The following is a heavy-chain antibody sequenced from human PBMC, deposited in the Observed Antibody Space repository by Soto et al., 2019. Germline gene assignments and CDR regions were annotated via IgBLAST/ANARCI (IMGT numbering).Heavy chain of an antibody. D-gene: IGHD3-22*01. CDR3: ARDRSGYDSSGYHYYYGMDV. Sequence: PGGSLRLSCAASGFTVSSNYMSWVRQAPGKGLEWVSVIYSGGSTYYADSVKGRFTISRDNSKNTLYLQMNSLRAEDTAVYYCARDRSGYDSSGYHYYYGMDVWGQGTTVTVSS. V-gene: IGHV3-66*01. CDR1: GFTVSSNY. J-gene: IGHJ6*02. CDR2: IYSGGST.